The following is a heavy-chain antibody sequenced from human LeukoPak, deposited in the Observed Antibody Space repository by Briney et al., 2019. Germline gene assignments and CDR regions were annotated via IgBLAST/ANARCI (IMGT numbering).Heavy chain of an antibody. CDR2: ISWNSGII. Sequence: GRSLRLSCAASGFTFDDYAMHWVRQAPGKGLEWVSGISWNSGIIGYADSVKGRFTISRDNAKNSLYLQMNSLRAEDTALYYCAKDKSGCTSGWFDYWGQGTLVTVSS. CDR1: GFTFDDYA. D-gene: IGHD6-19*01. CDR3: AKDKSGCTSGWFDY. J-gene: IGHJ4*02. V-gene: IGHV3-9*01.